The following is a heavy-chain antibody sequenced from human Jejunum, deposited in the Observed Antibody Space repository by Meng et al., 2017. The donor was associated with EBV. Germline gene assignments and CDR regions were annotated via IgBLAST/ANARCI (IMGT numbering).Heavy chain of an antibody. Sequence: QVPLQGAGPGLVKPSETLSLTCTVSGGSVSSGTYYWTWIRQPPGKGLEWIGYIYNSGSTNYNPSLKSRVTISLDTSKNQFSLKLSSVTAADTAMYYCARNWNFWGQGTLVTVSS. J-gene: IGHJ4*02. CDR2: IYNSGST. V-gene: IGHV4-61*01. CDR3: ARNWNF. D-gene: IGHD1-1*01. CDR1: GGSVSSGTYY.